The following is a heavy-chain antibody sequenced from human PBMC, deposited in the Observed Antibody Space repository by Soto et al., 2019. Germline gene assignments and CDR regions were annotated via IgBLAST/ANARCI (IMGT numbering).Heavy chain of an antibody. D-gene: IGHD1-1*01. CDR1: GYAFTTYG. Sequence: QVHLVQSGAEVKKPGASVKVSCKGSGYAFTTYGITWVRQAPGQGLEWMGWISAHNGNTNYAQKLQGRVIVTRDTSTSKAYMELRSLRSDDTAVYYCARGRYGDYWGQGALVTVSS. CDR2: ISAHNGNT. V-gene: IGHV1-18*01. CDR3: ARGRYGDY. J-gene: IGHJ4*02.